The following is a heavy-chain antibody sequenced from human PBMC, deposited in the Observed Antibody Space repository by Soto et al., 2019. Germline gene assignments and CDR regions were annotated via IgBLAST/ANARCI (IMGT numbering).Heavy chain of an antibody. J-gene: IGHJ4*02. CDR3: AKGVEAPYYDGSSGYYGFDY. CDR1: GFTFSSDA. D-gene: IGHD3-22*01. CDR2: ISGGSATT. Sequence: EVQLLESGGGLVQPGGSLRLSCAASGFTFSSDAMSWVRQAPGKGLEWVSAISGGSATTNYADSVKGRFTIARDNSKNTLYLQMNSLRAEDTAVYYCAKGVEAPYYDGSSGYYGFDYWGQGTLVTVSS. V-gene: IGHV3-23*01.